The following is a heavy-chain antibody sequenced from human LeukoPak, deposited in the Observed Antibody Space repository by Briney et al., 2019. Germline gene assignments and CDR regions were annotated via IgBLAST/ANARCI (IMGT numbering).Heavy chain of an antibody. CDR2: IYYSGST. CDR3: ARDSPEAYYYGSGSPLDY. D-gene: IGHD3-10*01. J-gene: IGHJ4*02. V-gene: IGHV4-30-4*08. CDR1: GGSISSSSYY. Sequence: SETLSLTCTVSGGSISSSSYYWGWIRQPPGKGLEWIGYIYYSGSTYYNPSLKSRVTISVDTSKNQFSLKLSSVTAADTAVYYCARDSPEAYYYGSGSPLDYWGQGTLVTVSS.